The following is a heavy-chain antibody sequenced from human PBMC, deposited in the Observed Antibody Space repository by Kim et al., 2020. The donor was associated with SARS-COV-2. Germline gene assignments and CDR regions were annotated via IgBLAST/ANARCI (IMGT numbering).Heavy chain of an antibody. CDR1: GFTFSSYW. J-gene: IGHJ6*02. Sequence: GGSLRLSCAASGFTFSSYWMHWVRQAPGKGLVWVSRINSDGSSTSYADSVKGRFTISRDNAKNTLYLQMNSLRAEDTAVYYCATPPYCSGGSCYSDYYYGMDVWGQGTTVTVSS. CDR2: INSDGSST. CDR3: ATPPYCSGGSCYSDYYYGMDV. D-gene: IGHD2-15*01. V-gene: IGHV3-74*01.